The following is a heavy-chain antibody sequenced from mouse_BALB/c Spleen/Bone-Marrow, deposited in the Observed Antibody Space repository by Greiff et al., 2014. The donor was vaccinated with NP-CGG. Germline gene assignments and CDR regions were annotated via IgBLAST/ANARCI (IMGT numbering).Heavy chain of an antibody. J-gene: IGHJ4*01. Sequence: QVHVKQSGAELVRPGASVTLSCKASGYKFTDYEMHWVKQTPVHGLEWIGSIDPETGGTAYNQNSKGKATLTADRSSTTAYMELRSLTSEDSAVYYCTREGIYFGYDVPMDYWGQGTSVTVSS. CDR1: GYKFTDYE. D-gene: IGHD2-2*01. CDR3: TREGIYFGYDVPMDY. CDR2: IDPETGGT. V-gene: IGHV1-15*01.